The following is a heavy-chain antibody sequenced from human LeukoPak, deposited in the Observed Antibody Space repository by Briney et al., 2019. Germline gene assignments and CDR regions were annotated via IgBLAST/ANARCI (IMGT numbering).Heavy chain of an antibody. CDR1: GFTSSSYW. D-gene: IGHD6-13*01. J-gene: IGHJ6*02. CDR2: IKQDGSQK. CDR3: ARDGRIAAADIPYGMDV. V-gene: IGHV3-7*01. Sequence: GGSLRLSCAASGFTSSSYWMSWVHQAPGKGLEWVANIKQDGSQKYYVDSVKGRFTISRDNAKNSLSLQMNSLRAEDTAVYYCARDGRIAAADIPYGMDVWGQGTTVTVSS.